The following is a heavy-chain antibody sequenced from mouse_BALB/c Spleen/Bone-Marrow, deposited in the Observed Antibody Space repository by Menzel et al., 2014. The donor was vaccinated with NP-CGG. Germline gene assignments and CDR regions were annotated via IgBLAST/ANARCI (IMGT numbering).Heavy chain of an antibody. D-gene: IGHD2-4*01. V-gene: IGHV1S132*01. CDR1: GYTFTSYR. CDR2: IFPGTGTT. J-gene: IGHJ2*01. Sequence: VQLQQSGAELVKPGASVKLSCKTSGYTFTSYRIQWVKQRPGQGLGWIGEIFPGTGTTYYNEKFKDKATLTIDTSSSTAYMQLSSLTSEDSAVYFCARKGISTVIATAYHFDYWGQGSTLTVS. CDR3: ARKGISTVIATAYHFDY.